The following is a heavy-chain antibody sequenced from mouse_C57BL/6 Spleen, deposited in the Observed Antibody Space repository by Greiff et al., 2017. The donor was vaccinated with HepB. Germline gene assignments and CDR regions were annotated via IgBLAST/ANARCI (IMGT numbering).Heavy chain of an antibody. V-gene: IGHV1-55*01. J-gene: IGHJ4*01. CDR2: IYPGSGST. CDR1: GYTFTSYW. Sequence: VQLQQPGAELVKPGASVKMSCKASGYTFTSYWITWVKQRPGQGLEWIGDIYPGSGSTNYNEKFKSKATLTVDTSSSTAYMQLSSLTSEDSAVYYCARSNYGYPYAMDYWGQGTSVTVSS. D-gene: IGHD2-2*01. CDR3: ARSNYGYPYAMDY.